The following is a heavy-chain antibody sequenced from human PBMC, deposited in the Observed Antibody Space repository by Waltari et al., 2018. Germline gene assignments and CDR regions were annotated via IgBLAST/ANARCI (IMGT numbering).Heavy chain of an antibody. Sequence: QVQLQESGPGLVKPSETLSLTCAVSGYSISSGYYWGWIRQPPGKGLEWIGSIYHRWSTYYNPSLKSRVTISVDTSKNQFSLKRSAVTAADTAVYYCASHVGGGEGYWGQGTLVTVSS. V-gene: IGHV4-38-2*01. CDR3: ASHVGGGEGY. CDR1: GYSISSGYY. CDR2: IYHRWST. D-gene: IGHD3-10*01. J-gene: IGHJ4*02.